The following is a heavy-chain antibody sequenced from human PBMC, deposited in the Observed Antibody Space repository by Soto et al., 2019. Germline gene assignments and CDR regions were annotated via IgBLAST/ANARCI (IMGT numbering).Heavy chain of an antibody. J-gene: IGHJ6*02. CDR2: IYYSGST. CDR3: ARFDPYDCGGDCNLYYGMEV. V-gene: IGHV4-59*01. Sequence: SETLSLSCTVSGGSIDSYYWSWILQHTGKGLEWIGYIYYSGSTYYNPSLKSRVTISVDTSKNQFSLKLSSVTAADTAVYYCARFDPYDCGGDCNLYYGMEVWGQGTTVTVSS. D-gene: IGHD2-21*02. CDR1: GGSIDSYY.